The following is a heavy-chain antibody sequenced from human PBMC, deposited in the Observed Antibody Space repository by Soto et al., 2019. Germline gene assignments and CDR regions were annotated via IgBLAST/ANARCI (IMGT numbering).Heavy chain of an antibody. CDR1: GYTFTSYG. Sequence: QVQLVQSGTEVKKPGASVKVSCKASGYTFTSYGISWVRQAPGQGPEWMGWISGYNGNTHYPQKFQGKVTMTTDTSTSTDYMELRSLRSDDTAVYYCAKADSNYAGRFSYYYMDVWGNGTLVTVSS. D-gene: IGHD4-4*01. CDR3: AKADSNYAGRFSYYYMDV. CDR2: ISGYNGNT. J-gene: IGHJ6*03. V-gene: IGHV1-18*01.